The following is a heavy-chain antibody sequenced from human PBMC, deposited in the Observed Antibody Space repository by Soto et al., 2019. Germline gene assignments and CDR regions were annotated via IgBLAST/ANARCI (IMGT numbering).Heavy chain of an antibody. D-gene: IGHD2-8*02. Sequence: QVHLVESGGGVVQPGRSLRLSCAGFGFPFTNYGMYWVRQAPGKGLEWVAVLSFDGSTENYADSVKGRFTISRDISKNTLYLQMNGLRAEDSGVYYCAKERADIVLTPHATSGMDVWGQGTAVIVSS. V-gene: IGHV3-30*18. CDR3: AKERADIVLTPHATSGMDV. CDR1: GFPFTNYG. CDR2: LSFDGSTE. J-gene: IGHJ6*02.